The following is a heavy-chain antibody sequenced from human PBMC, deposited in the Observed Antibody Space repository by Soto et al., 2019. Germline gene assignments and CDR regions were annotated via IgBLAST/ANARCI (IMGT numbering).Heavy chain of an antibody. V-gene: IGHV3-21*01. CDR1: GFTFSSDS. CDR3: ARDLVGSGADY. CDR2: ISSSSSYI. J-gene: IGHJ4*02. Sequence: EVQLVESGGGLVKPGGSLRLSCAASGFTFSSDSMNWVRQAPGKGLEWVSSISSSSSYIYYADSVKGRFTISRDNAKKSLYLQMNSLRAEDTAVYYCARDLVGSGADYWGQGTLVTVSS. D-gene: IGHD3-3*01.